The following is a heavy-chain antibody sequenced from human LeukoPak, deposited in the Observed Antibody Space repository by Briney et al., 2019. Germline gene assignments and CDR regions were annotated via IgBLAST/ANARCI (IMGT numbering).Heavy chain of an antibody. CDR3: ASSLTIFGVVISYAFDI. J-gene: IGHJ3*02. CDR2: ISAYNGNT. CDR1: GYTFTGYG. Sequence: ASVKVSCKAPGYTFTGYGISWVRQAPGQGLEWMGWISAYNGNTNYAQKLQGRVTMTTDTSTSTAYMELRSLRSDDTAVYYCASSLTIFGVVISYAFDIWGQGTMVTVSS. V-gene: IGHV1-18*01. D-gene: IGHD3-3*01.